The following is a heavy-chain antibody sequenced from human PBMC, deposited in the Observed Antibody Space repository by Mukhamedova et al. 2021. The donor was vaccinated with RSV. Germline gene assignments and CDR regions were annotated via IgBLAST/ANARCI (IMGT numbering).Heavy chain of an antibody. V-gene: IGHV4-39*01. J-gene: IGHJ6*02. D-gene: IGHD3-3*01. Sequence: STYYNPSLKSRVTISVDTSKNQFSLKLSSVTAADTAVYYCARRLWRGHYYGMDVWGQGTTVTVSS. CDR3: ARRLWRGHYYGMDV. CDR2: ST.